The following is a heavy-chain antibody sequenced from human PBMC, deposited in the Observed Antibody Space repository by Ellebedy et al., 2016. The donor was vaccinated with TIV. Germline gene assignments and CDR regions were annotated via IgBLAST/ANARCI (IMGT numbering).Heavy chain of an antibody. Sequence: MPSETLSLTCAVYGGSFSAYYWTWIRQPPGKGLEWIGEINHSGSTNYSPSLKSRVTISVDTSTNQFSLPLSSVTAADTAVYYCARTPYDLLTGYYSSYFDSWGQGTLVPVSS. V-gene: IGHV4-34*01. CDR2: INHSGST. J-gene: IGHJ4*02. CDR3: ARTPYDLLTGYYSSYFDS. D-gene: IGHD3-9*01. CDR1: GGSFSAYY.